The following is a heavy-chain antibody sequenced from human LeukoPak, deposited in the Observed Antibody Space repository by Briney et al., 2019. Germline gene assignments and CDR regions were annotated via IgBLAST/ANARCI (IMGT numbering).Heavy chain of an antibody. D-gene: IGHD1-26*01. CDR1: SGSISSHY. CDR2: IYYSGST. Sequence: SETLSLTCTVSSGSISSHYWSWIRQPPGKGLEWIGYIYYSGSTNYNPSLKSRVTISVDTSKNQFSLKLSSVTAADTAVYYCARDGDSGSAYWGQGTLVTVSS. J-gene: IGHJ4*02. V-gene: IGHV4-59*11. CDR3: ARDGDSGSAY.